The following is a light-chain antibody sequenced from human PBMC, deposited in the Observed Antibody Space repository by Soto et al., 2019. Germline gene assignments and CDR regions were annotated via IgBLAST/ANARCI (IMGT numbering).Light chain of an antibody. J-gene: IGKJ3*01. CDR3: QQSYSTS. V-gene: IGKV1-39*01. CDR1: QSTSSY. CDR2: AAS. Sequence: DIQMTQSPSSLSASVGDRVTITCRASQSTSSYLNWYQQKPGKAPKLLIFAASSLESGVPSRFSGSGSGTDFTLTISSLQPEDFATYYCQQSYSTSFGPGTKVEIK.